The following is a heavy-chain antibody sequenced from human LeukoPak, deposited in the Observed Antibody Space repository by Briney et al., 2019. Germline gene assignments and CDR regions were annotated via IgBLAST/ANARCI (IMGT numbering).Heavy chain of an antibody. CDR1: GFTFSTYS. CDR2: ITSSSSTI. D-gene: IGHD3-22*01. J-gene: IGHJ3*02. V-gene: IGHV3-48*02. CDR3: ARVDWMIGAFDI. Sequence: PGGSLRLSCAASGFTFSTYSMNWVRQAPGKGLEWVSYITSSSSTIYYADSVRGRFTISRDNAKNSLYLQMNSRRDEDTAVYYCARVDWMIGAFDIWGQGTMVTVSS.